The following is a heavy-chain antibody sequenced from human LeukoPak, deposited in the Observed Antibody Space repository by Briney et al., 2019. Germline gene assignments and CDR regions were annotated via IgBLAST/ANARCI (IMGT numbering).Heavy chain of an antibody. J-gene: IGHJ3*01. CDR3: SREGAQGDQSAFDV. CDR1: GFTFSDYI. V-gene: IGHV3-72*01. CDR2: IRRKRNGYTT. D-gene: IGHD2-21*01. Sequence: GGSLRLSCAASGFTFSDYIVVWVRQAPGKGLEWIGRIRRKRNGYTTEFAASVKGRFNISRDDSKKSMYLHMNNVKTEDTAVYYCSREGAQGDQSAFDVWGQGTMVTVSS.